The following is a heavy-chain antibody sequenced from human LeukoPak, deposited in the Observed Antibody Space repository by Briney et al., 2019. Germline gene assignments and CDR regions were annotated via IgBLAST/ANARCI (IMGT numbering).Heavy chain of an antibody. V-gene: IGHV1-8*01. CDR2: INPNSGNT. D-gene: IGHD3-10*01. Sequence: ASVKVSCTASGYTFTSYDINWVRQATGQGLEWMGWINPNSGNTDYAQKFQGRVTITRNTSISTTYMELSSLRSEDTAVYYCARGVWGSGSYYVDYWGQGTLVSVSS. CDR3: ARGVWGSGSYYVDY. CDR1: GYTFTSYD. J-gene: IGHJ4*02.